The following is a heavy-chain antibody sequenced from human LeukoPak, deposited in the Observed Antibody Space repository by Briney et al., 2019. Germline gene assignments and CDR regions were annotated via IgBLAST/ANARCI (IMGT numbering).Heavy chain of an antibody. Sequence: SETLSLTCAVYGGSFSGYYWSWIRQPPGKGLEWIGEINHSGSTNYNPSLKSRVTISVDTSKNQFSLKLSSVTAADTAVYYCASRPSIAAAGIGWFDPWGQGTLVTVSS. CDR3: ASRPSIAAAGIGWFDP. V-gene: IGHV4-34*01. CDR2: INHSGST. J-gene: IGHJ5*02. CDR1: GGSFSGYY. D-gene: IGHD6-13*01.